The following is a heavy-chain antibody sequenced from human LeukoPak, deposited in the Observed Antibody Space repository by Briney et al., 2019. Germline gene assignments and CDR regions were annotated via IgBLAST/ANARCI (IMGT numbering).Heavy chain of an antibody. CDR3: ARDPADYYDSSGYYYGGPFQH. V-gene: IGHV4-31*03. J-gene: IGHJ1*01. Sequence: SETLSLTCTVSGGSISSGGYYWSWIRQHPGKGLEWIGYIYYSGSTYYNPSLKSRVTISVDRSKNQFSLKLSSVTAADTAVYYCARDPADYYDSSGYYYGGPFQHWGQGTLVTVSS. D-gene: IGHD3-22*01. CDR2: IYYSGST. CDR1: GGSISSGGYY.